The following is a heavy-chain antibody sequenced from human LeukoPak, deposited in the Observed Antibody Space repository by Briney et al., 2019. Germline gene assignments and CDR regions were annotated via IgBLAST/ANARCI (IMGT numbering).Heavy chain of an antibody. Sequence: GGSLRLYCAASGFTVSSNYISWVRQAPGKGLEGVSVIYSGGSTYYADSVKGRFTISRQNSKNTLYLQMNSLRAEDTAVYYCARAPFLAYCGGDCYFFDYWGQGTLVTVSS. CDR3: ARAPFLAYCGGDCYFFDY. V-gene: IGHV3-53*04. CDR2: IYSGGST. CDR1: GFTVSSNY. J-gene: IGHJ4*02. D-gene: IGHD2-21*02.